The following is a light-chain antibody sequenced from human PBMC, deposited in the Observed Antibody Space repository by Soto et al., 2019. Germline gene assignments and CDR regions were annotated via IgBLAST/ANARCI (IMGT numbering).Light chain of an antibody. CDR1: SSDVGAYNY. CDR2: AVN. J-gene: IGLJ2*01. Sequence: QSALTQPPSASGSPGQSVTISCTGTSSDVGAYNYVSWYQQEPGKAPKLMIYAVNKRPSGVPDRFSGSKSGNTASLTVSGLRAADEADYFCSSYALDNNIMVFGGGTKLTVL. CDR3: SSYALDNNIMV. V-gene: IGLV2-8*01.